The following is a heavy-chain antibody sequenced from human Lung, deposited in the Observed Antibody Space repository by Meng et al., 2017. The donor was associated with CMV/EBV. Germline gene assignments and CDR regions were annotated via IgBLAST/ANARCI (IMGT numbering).Heavy chain of an antibody. CDR3: ARESGEDSFDI. CDR2: IDPNSGGT. Sequence: ASVKVSCKTSGYTFTGFYIHWVRQAPGEGLEWMGWIDPNSGGTEYAQKFQGRVTMTKDTSISTAYMELCRLRSDDTAAYYCARESGEDSFDIWGQGTMVTVSS. J-gene: IGHJ3*02. CDR1: GYTFTGFY. D-gene: IGHD7-27*01. V-gene: IGHV1-2*02.